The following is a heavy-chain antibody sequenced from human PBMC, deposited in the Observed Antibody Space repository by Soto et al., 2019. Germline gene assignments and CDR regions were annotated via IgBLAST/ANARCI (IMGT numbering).Heavy chain of an antibody. D-gene: IGHD1-1*01. CDR1: GFTFSSYA. CDR3: AKEVWNDDEYYYYMDV. V-gene: IGHV3-23*01. CDR2: ISGSGGST. Sequence: EVQLLESGGGLVQPGGSLRLSCAASGFTFSSYAMSWVRQAPGKGLEWVSAISGSGGSTYYADSVKGRFTISRDNSKNTLYLQMNSLRAEDTAVYYCAKEVWNDDEYYYYMDVWGKGTTVTVSS. J-gene: IGHJ6*03.